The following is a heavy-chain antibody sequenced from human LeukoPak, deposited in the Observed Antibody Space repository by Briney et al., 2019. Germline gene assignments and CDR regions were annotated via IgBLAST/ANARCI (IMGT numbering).Heavy chain of an antibody. CDR2: ISVYHGKT. D-gene: IGHD6-13*01. Sequence: ASVKVSCKASGYTFSDYGITWVRRAPGQRLEWMGWISVYHGKTNYARKLQGRITMTIDTSMSTAYMELRSLRSDDTALYYCARDASSWYGKPYNWFDPWGQGTLITVSS. CDR3: ARDASSWYGKPYNWFDP. V-gene: IGHV1-18*01. J-gene: IGHJ5*02. CDR1: GYTFSDYG.